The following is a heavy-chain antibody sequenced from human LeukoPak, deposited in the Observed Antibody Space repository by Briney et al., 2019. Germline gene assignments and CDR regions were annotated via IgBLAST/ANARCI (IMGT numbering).Heavy chain of an antibody. CDR3: ARAAPYYYYYYMDV. CDR2: INWNGGST. V-gene: IGHV3-20*04. D-gene: IGHD6-6*01. CDR1: GFTFDDYG. Sequence: GGSLRLSCAASGFTFDDYGMSWVRQAPGKGLEWVSGINWNGGSTGYADSVKGRFTISRDNAKNSLYLQMNRLRAEDTALYYCARAAPYYYYYYMDVWGKGTTVTVSS. J-gene: IGHJ6*03.